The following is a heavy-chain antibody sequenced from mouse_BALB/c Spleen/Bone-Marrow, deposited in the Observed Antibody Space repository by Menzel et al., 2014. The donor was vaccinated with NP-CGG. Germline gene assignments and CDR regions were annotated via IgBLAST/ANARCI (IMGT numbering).Heavy chain of an antibody. J-gene: IGHJ4*01. CDR3: TRRGTGNAMDY. V-gene: IGHV1-69*02. CDR1: GYTFTSYW. CDR2: IYPSDSYT. D-gene: IGHD3-3*01. Sequence: QVQLQQSGAELVRPGASAKLSCKASGYTFTSYWINWVKQRPGQGLEWIGNIYPSDSYTNYNQKFKDKATLTVDKSSSTAYMQLSSPTSEDSAVYYCTRRGTGNAMDYWGQGTSVTVSS.